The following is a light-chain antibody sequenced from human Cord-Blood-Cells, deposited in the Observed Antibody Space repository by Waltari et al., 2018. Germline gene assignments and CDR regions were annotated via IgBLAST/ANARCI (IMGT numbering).Light chain of an antibody. CDR3: KQSYSTPYT. Sequence: DIQMTQSPSSLSASVGDRVTITCRASQSISSYLNWYQQKPGKAPQLLIYAASSWQSGVPSRFSGSGSGTDFTLNISRLQPEDFAAYYCKQSYSTPYTFGQGTKLEIK. CDR1: QSISSY. V-gene: IGKV1-39*01. CDR2: AAS. J-gene: IGKJ2*01.